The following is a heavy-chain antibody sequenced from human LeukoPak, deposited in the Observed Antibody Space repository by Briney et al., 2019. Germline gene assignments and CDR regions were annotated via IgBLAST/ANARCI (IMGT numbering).Heavy chain of an antibody. CDR3: ARCKTRFGEMA. CDR2: IYSGSTT. D-gene: IGHD3-10*01. Sequence: GGSLRLSCAASGFTVSSNYMSWVRQAPGKGLEWVSAIYSGSTTYYADSVKGRFTVSKDNSKNTLYLQMNSLRAEDTAVYYCARCKTRFGEMAWGQGTLVTVSS. V-gene: IGHV3-53*01. CDR1: GFTVSSNY. J-gene: IGHJ5*02.